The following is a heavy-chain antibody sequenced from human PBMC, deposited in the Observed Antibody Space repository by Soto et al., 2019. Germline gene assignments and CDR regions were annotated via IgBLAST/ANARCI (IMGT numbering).Heavy chain of an antibody. V-gene: IGHV4-31*03. CDR3: AREALGYCSGGSCYSCWFDP. CDR2: IYYSGST. D-gene: IGHD2-15*01. Sequence: PSETLSLTCTVSGGSISSGGYYWSWIRQHPGKGLEWIGYIYYSGSTYYNPSLKSRVTISVDTSKNQFSLKLSSVTAADTAVYYCAREALGYCSGGSCYSCWFDPWGQGTLVTVSS. J-gene: IGHJ5*02. CDR1: GGSISSGGYY.